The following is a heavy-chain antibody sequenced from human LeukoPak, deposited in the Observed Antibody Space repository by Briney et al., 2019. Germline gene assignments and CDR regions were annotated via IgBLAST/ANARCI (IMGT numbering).Heavy chain of an antibody. V-gene: IGHV4-4*07. J-gene: IGHJ4*02. CDR2: IYTSGST. CDR1: GGSISSYY. Sequence: SETLSLTCTVSGGSISSYYWSWIRQPAGKGLEWIGRIYTSGSTNYNPSLKSRVTISVDTSKNQFSLKLSSVTAADTAVYYCARLRFLEWLPHPFDYWGQGTLVTVSS. D-gene: IGHD3-3*01. CDR3: ARLRFLEWLPHPFDY.